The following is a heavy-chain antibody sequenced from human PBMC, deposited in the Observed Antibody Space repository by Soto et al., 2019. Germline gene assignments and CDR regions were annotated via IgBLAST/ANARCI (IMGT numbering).Heavy chain of an antibody. CDR3: ARESHDILTGPPWVWYFDL. V-gene: IGHV4-34*01. CDR2: INDRGST. CDR1: GGSFSGYY. Sequence: QVQLQQWGAGPLRPLETLSLTCGVSGGSFSGYYWAWIRQSPGKGLEWIGEINDRGSTNYNPSLKSRASISVDTSKNHYSLNLRSVTAADPAVYYCARESHDILTGPPWVWYFDLWGRGTLVTVSS. J-gene: IGHJ2*01. D-gene: IGHD3-9*01.